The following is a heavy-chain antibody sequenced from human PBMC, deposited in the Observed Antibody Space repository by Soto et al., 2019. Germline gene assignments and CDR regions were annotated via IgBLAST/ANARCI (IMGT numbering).Heavy chain of an antibody. CDR1: GDSVSSDSAA. CDR3: ARDPPGYYYGMDV. V-gene: IGHV6-1*01. J-gene: IGHJ6*02. CDR2: TYYRSKWYN. D-gene: IGHD2-2*03. Sequence: SQSLSRTCAISGDSVSSDSAAWNWIRQSPSRGLEWLGRTYYRSKWYNDYAVSVNSRITINPDTSKNQFSLHLSSVTPADTAVYYCARDPPGYYYGMDVWGQGTTVTAP.